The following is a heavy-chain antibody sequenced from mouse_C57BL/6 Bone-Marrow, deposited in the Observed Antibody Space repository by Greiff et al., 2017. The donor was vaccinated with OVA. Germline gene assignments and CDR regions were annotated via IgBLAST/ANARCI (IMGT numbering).Heavy chain of an antibody. J-gene: IGHJ2*01. Sequence: VQLQQSGAELAKPGASVKLSCKASGYTFTSYWMHWVKQRPGQGLEWIGYINPSSGYTKYNQKFKDKATLTADKSSITAYMQLSSLTYEDSAVYYCASLYTYFDYWGQGTTLTVSS. CDR1: GYTFTSYW. V-gene: IGHV1-7*01. D-gene: IGHD1-1*01. CDR2: INPSSGYT. CDR3: ASLYTYFDY.